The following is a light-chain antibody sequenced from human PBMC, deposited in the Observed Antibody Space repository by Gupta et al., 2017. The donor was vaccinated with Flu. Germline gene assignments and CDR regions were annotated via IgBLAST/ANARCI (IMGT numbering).Light chain of an antibody. CDR2: YDS. J-gene: IGLJ3*02. Sequence: QTARITCGGNNIGSKSVHWYQQKPGQAPVLVVDYDSDRPSGIPERFSGSNSGNKATLTISRVEAGDEADYYCQVWDSSSDHRVVFGGGTKLTVL. V-gene: IGLV3-21*02. CDR1: NIGSKS. CDR3: QVWDSSSDHRVV.